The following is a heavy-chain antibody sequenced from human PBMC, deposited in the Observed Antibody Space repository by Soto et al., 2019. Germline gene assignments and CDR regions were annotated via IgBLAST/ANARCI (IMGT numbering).Heavy chain of an antibody. V-gene: IGHV3-7*01. D-gene: IGHD1-26*01. Sequence: GGSLRLSCAASGFTFDTYWMTWVRQAPGKGLEWGANIKQDGSGKYYVDSVKGRFTISRDNAKSSLYLQMNSLRAEDTAVYYCARGEQYSWRIFDYWGQGSLGTVS. CDR3: ARGEQYSWRIFDY. J-gene: IGHJ4*01. CDR2: IKQDGSGK. CDR1: GFTFDTYW.